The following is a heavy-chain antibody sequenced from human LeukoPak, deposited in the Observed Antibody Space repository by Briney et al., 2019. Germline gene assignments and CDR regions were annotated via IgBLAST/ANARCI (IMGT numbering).Heavy chain of an antibody. CDR2: IYHSGST. CDR3: ARDAPGSYFDF. D-gene: IGHD3-10*01. CDR1: GYSISSGYY. J-gene: IGHJ4*02. Sequence: PSETLSLTCTVSGYSISSGYYWGWIRQPPGKGLEWIGSIYHSGSTYYNPSPKSRVTISVDTSKNHFSLKLSSVTAADTAIYYCARDAPGSYFDFWGQGTLVTVSS. V-gene: IGHV4-38-2*02.